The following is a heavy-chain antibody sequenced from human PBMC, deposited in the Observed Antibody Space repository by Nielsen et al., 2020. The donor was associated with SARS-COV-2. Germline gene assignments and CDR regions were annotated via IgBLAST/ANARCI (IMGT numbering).Heavy chain of an antibody. Sequence: SETLSLTCAVFGGSVNTHAWWSWVRQAPGKGLEWIGEVYHSGATNYNPSLRSRVTLSMDKSRNQFSLKMTAVTAADTAVYYCARHAIYSDFDQHFDSWGQGTLVTVSS. CDR3: ARHAIYSDFDQHFDS. CDR1: GGSVNTHAW. J-gene: IGHJ4*02. V-gene: IGHV4-4*02. D-gene: IGHD5-12*01. CDR2: VYHSGAT.